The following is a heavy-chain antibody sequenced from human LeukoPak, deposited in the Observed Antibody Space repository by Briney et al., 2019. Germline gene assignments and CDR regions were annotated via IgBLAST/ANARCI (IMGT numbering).Heavy chain of an antibody. V-gene: IGHV3-30*02. CDR1: GFTFSSYG. J-gene: IGHJ4*02. D-gene: IGHD3-22*01. CDR3: AKEEYYYDSSGYYLDY. CDR2: IRYDGSNK. Sequence: GGSLRLSCAASGFTFSSYGMHWVRQAPGKGLEWVAFIRYDGSNKYYADSVKGRFTISRDNSKNTLYLQMNSLRAEDTAVYYCAKEEYYYDSSGYYLDYWGQGTLVTVSS.